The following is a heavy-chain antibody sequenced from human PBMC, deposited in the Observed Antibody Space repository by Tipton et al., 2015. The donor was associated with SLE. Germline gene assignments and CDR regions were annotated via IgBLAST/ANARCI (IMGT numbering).Heavy chain of an antibody. Sequence: TLSLTCAVYGGSFSGYYWSWIRQPPGKGLEWIGFAYSSGTTSYNPSLKSRVTISVDTSKNHFSLRMTSVTAADTAVYYCAREWSSFDYWGQGTLVTVSS. D-gene: IGHD2-15*01. J-gene: IGHJ4*02. CDR3: AREWSSFDY. V-gene: IGHV4-59*13. CDR2: AYSSGTT. CDR1: GGSFSGYY.